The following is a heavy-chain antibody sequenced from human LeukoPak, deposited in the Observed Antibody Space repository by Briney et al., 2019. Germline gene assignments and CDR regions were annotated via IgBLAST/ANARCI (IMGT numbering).Heavy chain of an antibody. CDR1: GGSFSGYY. CDR2: INHSGST. V-gene: IGHV4-34*01. CDR3: AGGKRLSLYYYYYMDV. J-gene: IGHJ6*03. D-gene: IGHD6-25*01. Sequence: SETLSLTCAVYGGSFSGYYWSWIRQPPGKGLEWIGEINHSGSTNYNPSLKSRVTISVDTSKNQFSLKLSSVTAADTAVYYCAGGKRLSLYYYYYMDVWGKGTTVTVSS.